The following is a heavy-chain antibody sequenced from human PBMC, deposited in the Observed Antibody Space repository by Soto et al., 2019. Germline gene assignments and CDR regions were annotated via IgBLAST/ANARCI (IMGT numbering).Heavy chain of an antibody. J-gene: IGHJ4*02. V-gene: IGHV4-31*03. CDR3: ATDGRGGRGRRYCDY. CDR1: GGSISSGDYY. Sequence: QVQLQESGPGLVKPSQTLSLTCTVSGGSISSGDYYWSWIRQHPGKGLEWIGNIYYSGTTYYNPSLKSRVTISRDTSKNQSSLKLTSVTAADTVVYYCATDGRGGRGRRYCDYWGQGTLVTVSS. CDR2: IYYSGTT. D-gene: IGHD3-10*01.